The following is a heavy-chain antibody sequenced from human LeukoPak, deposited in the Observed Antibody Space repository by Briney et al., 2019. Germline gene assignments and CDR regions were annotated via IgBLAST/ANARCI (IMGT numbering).Heavy chain of an antibody. CDR3: ACGRSRATVVNSNWFDP. CDR2: INQDGGEK. V-gene: IGHV3-7*02. J-gene: IGHJ5*02. Sequence: GGSLRLSCAASGFTFSRYWMSWVRQAPGKGLEWVANINQDGGEKHYVDSVKGRFSITRDNAKNSVYLQMNSLRAEDTAVYYCACGRSRATVVNSNWFDPWGQGTLVTVSS. D-gene: IGHD4-23*01. CDR1: GFTFSRYW.